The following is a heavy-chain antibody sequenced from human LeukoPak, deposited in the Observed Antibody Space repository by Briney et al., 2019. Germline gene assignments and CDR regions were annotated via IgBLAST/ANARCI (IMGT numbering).Heavy chain of an antibody. CDR1: GYSISSGYY. CDR2: IFHSGST. Sequence: PSETLSLTCAVSGYSISSGYYWAWIRPFPGKGLEWIGRIFHSGSTYYNPSLKSRVSTSVDASKNHFSLTLTSVTAADTAVYHCARHMTTDMLDAFDIWGQGTMVIISS. D-gene: IGHD3-10*02. V-gene: IGHV4-38-2*01. J-gene: IGHJ3*02. CDR3: ARHMTTDMLDAFDI.